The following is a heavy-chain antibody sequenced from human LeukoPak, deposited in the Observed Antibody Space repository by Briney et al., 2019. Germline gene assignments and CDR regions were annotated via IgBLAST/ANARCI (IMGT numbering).Heavy chain of an antibody. V-gene: IGHV6-1*01. J-gene: IGHJ4*02. CDR1: GDSVSSNSAT. D-gene: IGHD3-10*01. CDR2: TYYRTNWDN. CDR3: ARNYYGSGSYYSHFDY. Sequence: SQTLSLTCAISGDSVSSNSATWNWIRQSPSRGLEWLGRTYYRTNWDNDYAVSVRSRITVNPDTSRNQSSLQLNSVTPEDTAVYYCARNYYGSGSYYSHFDYWGQGTLVTVSS.